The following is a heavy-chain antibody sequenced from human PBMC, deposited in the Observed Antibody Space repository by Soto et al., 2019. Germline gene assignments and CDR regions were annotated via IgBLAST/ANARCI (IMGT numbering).Heavy chain of an antibody. CDR2: ISAYNGNT. Sequence: ASVKVSCKDSGYTFTSYGISWVRQAPGQGLEWMGWISAYNGNTNYAQKLQGRVTMTTDTSTSTAYMELRSLRSDDTAVYYCARVDWNYGLNPHYYYGMDVWGQGTTVTV. CDR3: ARVDWNYGLNPHYYYGMDV. CDR1: GYTFTSYG. V-gene: IGHV1-18*01. D-gene: IGHD1-7*01. J-gene: IGHJ6*02.